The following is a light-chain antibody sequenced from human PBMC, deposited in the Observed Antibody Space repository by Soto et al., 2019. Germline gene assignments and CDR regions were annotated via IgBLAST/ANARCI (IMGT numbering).Light chain of an antibody. CDR3: QQYGSSPGYT. J-gene: IGKJ2*01. CDR2: GAS. V-gene: IGKV3-20*01. CDR1: QSVSSNY. Sequence: DIVLTQSPGTLSLSPGERATLSCRASQSVSSNYLAWYQQKPGQAPRLLIYGASSRSTGIPDRFSGSGSGTDFTLTISRLEPEDFAVYYCQQYGSSPGYTFGQETKLEIK.